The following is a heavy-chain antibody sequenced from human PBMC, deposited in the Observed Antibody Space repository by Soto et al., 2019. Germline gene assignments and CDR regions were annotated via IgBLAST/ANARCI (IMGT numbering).Heavy chain of an antibody. CDR2: IDPSDSDT. J-gene: IGHJ5*02. D-gene: IGHD3-16*01. V-gene: IGHV5-10-1*01. Sequence: PGESLKISCKCSGYSFVNYWITWVRQKPGKGLEWMGKIDPSDSDTNYSPSFQGHVTMSADKSISTDYLHWNSLEASDSAMYYCARVGEEKRLSAWGQGTLVTVSS. CDR3: ARVGEEKRLSA. CDR1: GYSFVNYW.